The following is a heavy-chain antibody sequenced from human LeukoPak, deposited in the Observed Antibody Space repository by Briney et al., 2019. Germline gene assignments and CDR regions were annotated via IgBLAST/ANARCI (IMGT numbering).Heavy chain of an antibody. CDR2: IYYRGTT. J-gene: IGHJ4*02. CDR1: GDSMTSTSHF. D-gene: IGHD3-22*01. CDR3: AREIGSGYGLGY. V-gene: IGHV4-39*07. Sequence: SETLSLTCTVSGDSMTSTSHFWDWVRQPPGKGLEWIGNIYYRGTTYYNPSLRSRVTISVDTSKNQFSLRLSSVTAADTAVYYCAREIGSGYGLGYWGQGTLVTVSS.